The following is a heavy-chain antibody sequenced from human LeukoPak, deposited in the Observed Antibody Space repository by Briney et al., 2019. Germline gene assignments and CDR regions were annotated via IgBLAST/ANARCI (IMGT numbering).Heavy chain of an antibody. CDR1: GHTFNNYG. D-gene: IGHD1-26*01. V-gene: IGHV1-18*01. CDR3: ARVVFEVGFQFDF. CDR2: ISTYNDNT. J-gene: IGHJ4*02. Sequence: ASVKVSCKASGHTFNNYGINWVRQAPGQGLEWMGWISTYNDNTNYAQKLQGRVTMTTDTSTSTAYMELRSLTSDDTAVYYCARVVFEVGFQFDFWGQGTLVTVSS.